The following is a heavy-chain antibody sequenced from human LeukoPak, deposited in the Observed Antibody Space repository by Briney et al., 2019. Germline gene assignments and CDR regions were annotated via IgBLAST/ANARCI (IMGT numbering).Heavy chain of an antibody. D-gene: IGHD1-1*01. Sequence: ASVKVSCKASGYTFTGYYMHWVRQAPGQGLEWMGWINPNSGGTNYAQKFQGRVTMTRDTSISTAYMELSRLGSDDTAVYYCARVFRTPVQLERRSLGYGMDVWGQGTTVTVSS. CDR2: INPNSGGT. CDR3: ARVFRTPVQLERRSLGYGMDV. J-gene: IGHJ6*02. CDR1: GYTFTGYY. V-gene: IGHV1-2*02.